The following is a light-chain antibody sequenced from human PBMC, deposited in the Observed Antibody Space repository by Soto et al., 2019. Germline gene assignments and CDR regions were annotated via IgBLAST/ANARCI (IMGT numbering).Light chain of an antibody. J-gene: IGLJ1*01. CDR3: RSFTTDSTYV. Sequence: QSVLTQPASVSGSPGQSITISCTGTSSDVGANIFVSWYQQHPGKVPKLMIYTVSSRPSGVSQRFSGSKSGNTASLTISCLQAEDEADYYCRSFTTDSTYVFGTGTKLTVL. V-gene: IGLV2-14*01. CDR1: SSDVGANIF. CDR2: TVS.